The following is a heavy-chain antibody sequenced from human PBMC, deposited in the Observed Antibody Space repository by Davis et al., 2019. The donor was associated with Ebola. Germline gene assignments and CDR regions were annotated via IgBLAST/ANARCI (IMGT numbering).Heavy chain of an antibody. CDR3: ARNGVEGSLDS. J-gene: IGHJ4*02. V-gene: IGHV3-33*01. CDR2: IWFDGTKT. CDR1: GFTFSSYG. D-gene: IGHD2-8*01. Sequence: GESLKISCSASGFTFSSYGMHWVRQAPGKGLEWVAVIWFDGTKTFYTDSVKGRFTISRDNSKNTLSLHMNSLRADDTAIYYCARNGVEGSLDSWCQGTLVTVSS.